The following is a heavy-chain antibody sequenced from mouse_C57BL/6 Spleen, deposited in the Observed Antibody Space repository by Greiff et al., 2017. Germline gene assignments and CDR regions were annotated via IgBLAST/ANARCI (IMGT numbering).Heavy chain of an antibody. V-gene: IGHV5-12*01. CDR2: ISNGGGST. J-gene: IGHJ4*01. CDR3: ARQEGYPGAMDY. CDR1: GFTFSDYY. Sequence: EVKLVESGGGLVQPGGSLKLSCAASGFTFSDYYMYWVRQTPEKRLEWVAYISNGGGSTYYPDTVKGRFTISRDNAKNTLYLQMRRLKSEDTAMYYCARQEGYPGAMDYWGQGTSVTVSS. D-gene: IGHD2-14*01.